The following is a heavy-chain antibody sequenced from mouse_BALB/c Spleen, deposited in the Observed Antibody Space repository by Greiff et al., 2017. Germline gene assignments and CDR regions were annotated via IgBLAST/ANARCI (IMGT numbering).Heavy chain of an antibody. CDR1: GFTFSSYA. CDR3: ARGPFTTVVARNWYFDV. J-gene: IGHJ1*01. Sequence: EVMLVESGGGLVKPGGSLKLSCAASGFTFSSYAMSWVRQTPEKRLEWVASISSGGSTYYPYSVKGRFTIFRDNARNILYLQMSSLRSEDTAMYYCARGPFTTVVARNWYFDVWGAGTTVTVSS. CDR2: ISSGGST. V-gene: IGHV5-6-5*01. D-gene: IGHD1-1*01.